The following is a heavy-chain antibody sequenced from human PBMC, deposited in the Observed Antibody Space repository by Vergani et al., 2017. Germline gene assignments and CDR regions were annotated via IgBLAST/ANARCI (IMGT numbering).Heavy chain of an antibody. CDR1: GYTFSNYY. V-gene: IGHV1-46*03. Sequence: QVQVVQSGAEVKKSGASVKVSCKTSGYTFSNYYMHWVRQAPGQGLEWMGIINPSGGHTNYAQKFQGRVTMTRDTSTSTVYMELSSLRSEDTDIYYCASGDYGILTGFRYWGQGTLVTVSA. CDR2: INPSGGHT. J-gene: IGHJ4*02. D-gene: IGHD3-9*01. CDR3: ASGDYGILTGFRY.